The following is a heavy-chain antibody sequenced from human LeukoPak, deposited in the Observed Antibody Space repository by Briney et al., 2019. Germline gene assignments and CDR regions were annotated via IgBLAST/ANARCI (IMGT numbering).Heavy chain of an antibody. D-gene: IGHD1-26*01. CDR2: IVGSGGTT. CDR3: AKVSGNPSGAITD. Sequence: GGSLRLSCAASGFTFSNYGMSWVRQAPGKGLEWVSVIVGSGGTTNYADSVKGRFTISRDNSKNTVYLQMNSLRAEDTAVYYFAKVSGNPSGAITDWGQGTLVTVSS. V-gene: IGHV3-23*01. CDR1: GFTFSNYG. J-gene: IGHJ4*02.